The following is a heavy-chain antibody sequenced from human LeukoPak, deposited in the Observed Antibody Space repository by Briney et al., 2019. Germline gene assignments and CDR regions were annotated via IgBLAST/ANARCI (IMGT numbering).Heavy chain of an antibody. CDR1: GFTFSSYS. CDR3: ARDRPIWFGDGDY. V-gene: IGHV3-48*04. Sequence: GGSLRLSWAASGFTFSSYSMNWVRQAPGKGLEWVSYISSSGVSYISSSGDTIYYADSVKGRFTISRDNAKNSLYLQMNSLRAEDTAVYHCARDRPIWFGDGDYWGQGTLVTVSS. D-gene: IGHD3-10*01. CDR2: ISSSGDTI. J-gene: IGHJ4*02.